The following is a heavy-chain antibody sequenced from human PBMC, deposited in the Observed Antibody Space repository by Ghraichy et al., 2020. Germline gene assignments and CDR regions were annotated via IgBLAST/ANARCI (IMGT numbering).Heavy chain of an antibody. CDR2: ISYSGTT. CDR3: AKESLPPRSSYYYYVMDV. J-gene: IGHJ6*02. V-gene: IGHV4-61*08. CDR1: GGSVSSGGSY. Sequence: SETLSLTCTVSGGSVSSGGSYWSWIRQPPGRRLEWIGFISYSGTTNYDPFLKSRVTISVDTSKNQLSLKLNSVTAADTADYVCAKESLPPRSSYYYYVMDVWGQGTTVTVPS.